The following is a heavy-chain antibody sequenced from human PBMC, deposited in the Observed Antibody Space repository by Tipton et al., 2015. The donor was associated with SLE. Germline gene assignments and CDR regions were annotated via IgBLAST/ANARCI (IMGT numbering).Heavy chain of an antibody. CDR2: IYSSGTS. CDR3: ARYNYFWGSYPSYFDV. V-gene: IGHV4-4*08. CDR1: GGFLSSYY. Sequence: TLSLTCNVSGGFLSSYYWSWIRQPPGKGLEWIGYIYSSGTSNYNPSLKSRVTMSVDTSKNQFSLKLRSVTAADTAVYYCARYNYFWGSYPSYFDVWGQGTRVTVSS. D-gene: IGHD3-16*01. J-gene: IGHJ4*02.